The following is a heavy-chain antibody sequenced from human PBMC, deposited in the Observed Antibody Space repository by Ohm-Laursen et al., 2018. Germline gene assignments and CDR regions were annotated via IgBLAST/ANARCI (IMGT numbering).Heavy chain of an antibody. J-gene: IGHJ6*02. CDR3: ARVNYEDYYYGMDV. D-gene: IGHD4-11*01. V-gene: IGHV3-48*03. CDR1: GFTFSSYE. Sequence: SLRLSCAASGFTFSSYEMNWVRQAPGKGLEWVSYISSSGSTIYYADSVKGRFTISRDNAKNSLYLQTNSLRAEDTAVYYCARVNYEDYYYGMDVWGQGTTVTVSS. CDR2: ISSSGSTI.